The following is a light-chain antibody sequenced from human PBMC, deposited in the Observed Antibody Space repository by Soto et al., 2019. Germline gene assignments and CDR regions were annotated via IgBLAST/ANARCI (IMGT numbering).Light chain of an antibody. Sequence: QSVLTQPASVSGSPGESITISCTGTSSDIGGYNSVSWYQQHPGRAPRLIIYEVTNRPSGVSNRFSASKSGNTASLTISGLQAEDEADYYCTSYTPIVTLGSVFGTGTKVTLL. CDR3: TSYTPIVTLGSV. J-gene: IGLJ1*01. V-gene: IGLV2-14*01. CDR1: SSDIGGYNS. CDR2: EVT.